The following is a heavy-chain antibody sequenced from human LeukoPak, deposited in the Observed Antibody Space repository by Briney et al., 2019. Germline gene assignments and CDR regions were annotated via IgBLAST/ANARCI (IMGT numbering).Heavy chain of an antibody. CDR3: ARVPPRFYDILTGYYPDYAFDI. D-gene: IGHD3-9*01. CDR1: GGSISSYY. V-gene: IGHV4-59*01. J-gene: IGHJ3*02. CDR2: IYYSGST. Sequence: PSETLSLTCTVSGGSISSYYWSWIRQPPGKGLEWIGYIYYSGSTNYNPSLKSRVTISVDTSKNQFSLQLSSVTAADTAVYYCARVPPRFYDILTGYYPDYAFDIWGQGTMVTVSS.